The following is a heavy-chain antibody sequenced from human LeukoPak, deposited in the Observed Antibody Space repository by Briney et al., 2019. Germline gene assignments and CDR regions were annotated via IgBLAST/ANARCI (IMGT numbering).Heavy chain of an antibody. Sequence: ASVKVSCTASGYTFTSYAIHWVRQAPGQRLEWMGWINAGNGNRKYSQKFQDRVTITRETSATTAYMELNSLTSEDTAVYYCARVSDDSGWNFDYWGQGTLVAVSS. D-gene: IGHD6-19*01. J-gene: IGHJ4*02. CDR1: GYTFTSYA. V-gene: IGHV1-3*01. CDR3: ARVSDDSGWNFDY. CDR2: INAGNGNR.